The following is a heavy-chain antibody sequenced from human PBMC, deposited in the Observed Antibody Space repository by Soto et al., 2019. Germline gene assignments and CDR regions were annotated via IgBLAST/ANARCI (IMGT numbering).Heavy chain of an antibody. CDR2: MSYDGNNK. V-gene: IGHV3-30*18. J-gene: IGHJ4*02. Sequence: QVQLVESGGGVVQPGRSLRLSCAASGFTFSTYGMHWVRQAPGKGLEWVAVMSYDGNNKYDADSVKGRFTISRDNSKNTLFLQMNSLRAADTAVYYCAKDHLPSTVTTPGYWGQGTLVTVSS. D-gene: IGHD4-17*01. CDR3: AKDHLPSTVTTPGY. CDR1: GFTFSTYG.